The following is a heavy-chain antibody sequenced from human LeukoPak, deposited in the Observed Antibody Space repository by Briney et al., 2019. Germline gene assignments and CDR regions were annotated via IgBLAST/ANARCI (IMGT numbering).Heavy chain of an antibody. J-gene: IGHJ4*02. CDR1: GFTFSSYS. D-gene: IGHD2-2*01. CDR2: ISSSSSYI. V-gene: IGHV3-21*01. CDR3: ARGIVVVPAAIDY. Sequence: GGSLRLSCAASGFTFSSYSMNWVRQAPGKGLEWVSSISSSSSYIYYADSVKGRFTISRDNAKNSLYLQMNSLRAEDTAVYYCARGIVVVPAAIDYWGQGTLVTVSS.